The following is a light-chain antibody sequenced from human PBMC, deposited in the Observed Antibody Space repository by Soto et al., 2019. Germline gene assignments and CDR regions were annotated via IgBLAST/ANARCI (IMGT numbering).Light chain of an antibody. CDR1: SSDVGGYNY. V-gene: IGLV2-14*01. CDR2: DVS. Sequence: QSVLTQPASVSGSPGQSITISCTGTSSDVGGYNYVSWYQQHPGKAPKLMIYDVSSRPPGISNRFSGSKSGNTASLTISGLQAEDEADYYCSSYTASSTVVFGGGTKLTVL. J-gene: IGLJ3*02. CDR3: SSYTASSTVV.